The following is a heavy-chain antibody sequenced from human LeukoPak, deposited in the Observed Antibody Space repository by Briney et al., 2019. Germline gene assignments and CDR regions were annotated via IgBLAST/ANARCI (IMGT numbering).Heavy chain of an antibody. Sequence: SETLSLTCAVSGGPISSSNWWSWVRQPPGKGLEWIGEIYHSGSTNYNPSLKGRVTISVDKSKNQFSLKLSSVTAADTAVYYCARDAGSYYKTGFDPWGQGTLVTVSS. CDR3: ARDAGSYYKTGFDP. D-gene: IGHD3-10*01. V-gene: IGHV4-4*02. J-gene: IGHJ5*02. CDR1: GGPISSSNW. CDR2: IYHSGST.